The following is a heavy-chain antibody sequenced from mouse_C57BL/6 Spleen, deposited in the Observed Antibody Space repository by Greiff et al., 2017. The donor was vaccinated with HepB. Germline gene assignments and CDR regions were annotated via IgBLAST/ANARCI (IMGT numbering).Heavy chain of an antibody. J-gene: IGHJ3*01. CDR1: GYTFTSYG. CDR3: ASQNSDVRENWFAY. V-gene: IGHV1-81*01. D-gene: IGHD3-1*01. Sequence: LQESGAELARPGASVKLSCKASGYTFTSYGISWVKQRTGQGLEWIGEIYPRSGNTYYNEKFKGKATLTADKSSSTAYMELRSLTSEDSAVYFCASQNSDVRENWFAYWGQGTLVTVSA. CDR2: IYPRSGNT.